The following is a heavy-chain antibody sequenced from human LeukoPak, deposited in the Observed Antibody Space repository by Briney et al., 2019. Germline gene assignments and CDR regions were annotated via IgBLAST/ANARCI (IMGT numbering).Heavy chain of an antibody. Sequence: SETLSLTCAVSGVSISSSNWWSWVRQPPGQGLEWIGEIYHSGSTNYNPSLKSRVTISVDKSKNQFSLKLSSVTAADTAVYYCAGSIAAAAPNWFDPWGQGTLVTVSS. V-gene: IGHV4-4*02. J-gene: IGHJ5*02. D-gene: IGHD6-13*01. CDR2: IYHSGST. CDR3: AGSIAAAAPNWFDP. CDR1: GVSISSSNW.